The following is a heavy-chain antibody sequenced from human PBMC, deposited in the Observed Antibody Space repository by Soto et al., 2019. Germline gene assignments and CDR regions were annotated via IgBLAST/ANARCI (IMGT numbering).Heavy chain of an antibody. V-gene: IGHV4-61*01. D-gene: IGHD3-22*01. CDR3: ARDRELYDSSGYPHFYYYGMDV. Sequence: SETLSLTCTVSGGSVSSGSYYWSWIRQPPGKGLEWIGYIYHSGSTNYNPSLKSRVTISVDTSKNQFSLKLSSVTAADTAVYYCARDRELYDSSGYPHFYYYGMDVWGQGTTVTVSS. J-gene: IGHJ6*02. CDR1: GGSVSSGSYY. CDR2: IYHSGST.